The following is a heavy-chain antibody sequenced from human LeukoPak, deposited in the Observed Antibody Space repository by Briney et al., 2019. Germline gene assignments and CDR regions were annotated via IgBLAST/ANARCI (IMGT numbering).Heavy chain of an antibody. J-gene: IGHJ4*02. CDR3: ARDSGYCSSTGCYVHYFDY. V-gene: IGHV3-23*01. Sequence: GGSLRLSCGASGFSFSSFTMNWVRQSPGKGLEWVSAITGSGGSTYYADSVKGRFTISRDNAKNSLYLQMNSLRAEDTAVYYCARDSGYCSSTGCYVHYFDYWGQGTLVTVSS. CDR2: ITGSGGST. D-gene: IGHD2-2*01. CDR1: GFSFSSFT.